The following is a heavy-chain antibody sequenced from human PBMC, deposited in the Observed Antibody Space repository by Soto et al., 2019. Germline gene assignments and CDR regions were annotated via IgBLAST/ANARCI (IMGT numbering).Heavy chain of an antibody. D-gene: IGHD6-6*01. J-gene: IGHJ4*02. V-gene: IGHV4-59*01. CDR2: IYYSGST. CDR3: ARELGSSTEFDY. Sequence: QLQLQESGPGLVKSSETLSLTCTVSGGSISSYYWSWIRQPPGKGLEWIGYIYYSGSTNYNPSLKSRVTISVDASKNQFSLKLSSVTAADTAVYYCARELGSSTEFDYWGQGTLVTVSS. CDR1: GGSISSYY.